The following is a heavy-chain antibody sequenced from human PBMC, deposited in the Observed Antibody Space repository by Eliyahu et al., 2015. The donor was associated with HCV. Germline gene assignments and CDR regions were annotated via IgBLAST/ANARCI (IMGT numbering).Heavy chain of an antibody. CDR1: GYAFTDYY. CDR3: ARGTLTWMDV. J-gene: IGHJ6*02. Sequence: QVQLVQSGAEVKEPGASVKVSCKASGYAFTDYYIPWLRQAPGQGLEWVGRINPNSGGTNYAQTFQDRVTMTRDTSVSTAYMDLSSLRSDDTAVYYCARGTLTWMDVWGHGTAVTVSS. CDR2: INPNSGGT. V-gene: IGHV1-2*06. D-gene: IGHD1-7*01.